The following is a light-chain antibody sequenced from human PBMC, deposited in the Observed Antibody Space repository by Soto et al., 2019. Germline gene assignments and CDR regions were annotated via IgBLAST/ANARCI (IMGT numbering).Light chain of an antibody. V-gene: IGLV2-23*01. CDR3: CSYAGSSTYV. CDR1: SSDVGSYNL. J-gene: IGLJ1*01. Sequence: QSALTQPASVSGSPGQSITISCTGTSSDVGSYNLVSWYQQHPGKAPKLMIYEGSKRPSGVSNRFSGSKSGNTASLTISGLQADYEADYYCCSYAGSSTYVFGTGTKVTVL. CDR2: EGS.